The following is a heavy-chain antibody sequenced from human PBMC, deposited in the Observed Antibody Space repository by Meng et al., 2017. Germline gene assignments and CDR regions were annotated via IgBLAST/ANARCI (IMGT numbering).Heavy chain of an antibody. CDR2: INAGNSDT. V-gene: IGHV1-3*01. Sequence: VQRVQSGCELKKPGASVKVSCKASGYTFTTYAIHWVRQAPGQRLEWMGWINAGNSDTKYSQKLRGRVTITRDTSASTVYMEVSSLRSEDTGVYYCARAIAVSGTGRFDYWGQGTLVTVSS. CDR1: GYTFTTYA. CDR3: ARAIAVSGTGRFDY. D-gene: IGHD6-19*01. J-gene: IGHJ4*02.